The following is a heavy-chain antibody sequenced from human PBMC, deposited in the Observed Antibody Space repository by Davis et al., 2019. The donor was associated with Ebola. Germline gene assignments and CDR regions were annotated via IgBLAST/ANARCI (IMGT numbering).Heavy chain of an antibody. CDR3: AADVPDFPAQIDY. D-gene: IGHD2/OR15-2a*01. Sequence: GESLKISCAASGFTFSSYAMSWVRQAPGKGLEWVGFIRSEAFGGTIEYAASVKGRFSISRDDSESIAHLQMNSLKIEDTAVYYCAADVPDFPAQIDYWGPGTLVTVSS. CDR2: IRSEAFGGTI. CDR1: GFTFSSYA. V-gene: IGHV3-49*04. J-gene: IGHJ4*02.